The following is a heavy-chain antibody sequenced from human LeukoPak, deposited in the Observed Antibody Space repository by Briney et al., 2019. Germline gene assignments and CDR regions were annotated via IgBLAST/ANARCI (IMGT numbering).Heavy chain of an antibody. D-gene: IGHD1-26*01. J-gene: IGHJ4*02. CDR2: ISWDGGST. CDR3: AKAANEWELLAGYFDY. CDR1: GFTFDDYT. Sequence: GGTLRLSCAASGFTFDDYTMHWVRQAPGKGLEWVSLISWDGGSTYYADSVKGRFTISRDNSKNSLYLQMNSLRAEDTAVYYCAKAANEWELLAGYFDYWGQGTLVTVSS. V-gene: IGHV3-43*01.